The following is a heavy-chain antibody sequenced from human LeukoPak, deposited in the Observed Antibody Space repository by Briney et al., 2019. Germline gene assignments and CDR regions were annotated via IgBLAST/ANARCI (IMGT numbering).Heavy chain of an antibody. J-gene: IGHJ3*02. V-gene: IGHV3-66*04. CDR2: IYSAGTT. Sequence: PGWSLRLSCAASGFSVISNYISSVREAPGKGLDWVSVIYSAGTTYYAASVKGRFTISRDNSKNTLYLRMNALRVEDTAVYYCASQSTPVLPFDIWGRGTMVTVSS. CDR3: ASQSTPVLPFDI. CDR1: GFSVISNY.